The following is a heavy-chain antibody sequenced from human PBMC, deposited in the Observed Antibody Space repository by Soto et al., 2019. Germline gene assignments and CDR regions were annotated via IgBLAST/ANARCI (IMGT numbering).Heavy chain of an antibody. CDR2: IYQSGVT. D-gene: IGHD6-19*01. V-gene: IGHV4-30-2*01. J-gene: IGHJ5*02. CDR3: AGMPYTSGLRFDP. Sequence: LSVTCADSGDPCSINTYSWSWIRQPPGKALEWVGFIYQSGVTSYNPSLKSRVTISLDRSNNQISLKLRTVTAADTAVYYCAGMPYTSGLRFDPWGPGTLVTVSS. CDR1: GDPCSINTYS.